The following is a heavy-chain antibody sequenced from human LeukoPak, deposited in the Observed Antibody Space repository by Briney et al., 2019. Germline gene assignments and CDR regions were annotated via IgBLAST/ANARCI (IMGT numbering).Heavy chain of an antibody. CDR2: IYYSGST. D-gene: IGHD3-3*02. Sequence: PSETLSLACTVSGGSTSSYYWSWIRQPPGKGLEWIGYIYYSGSTNYNPSLKSRVTISVDTSKNQFSLKLSSVTAADTAVYYCARTFLGYYFYMDVRGKGTTVTVSS. J-gene: IGHJ6*03. CDR1: GGSTSSYY. V-gene: IGHV4-59*01. CDR3: ARTFLGYYFYMDV.